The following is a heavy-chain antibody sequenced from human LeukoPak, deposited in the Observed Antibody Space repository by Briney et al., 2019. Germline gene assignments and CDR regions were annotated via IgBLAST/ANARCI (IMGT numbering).Heavy chain of an antibody. CDR2: IYTSGST. Sequence: SQTLSLTCTVSGGSISSGSYYWSWIRQPAGKGLEYIGRIYTSGSTSYNPSLKSRVTISVDTSKNQFSLKLSSVTAAETAVYYCARGVVGGTTGNWFDPWGQGTLVTVSS. J-gene: IGHJ5*02. CDR3: ARGVVGGTTGNWFDP. CDR1: GGSISSGSYY. D-gene: IGHD1-26*01. V-gene: IGHV4-61*02.